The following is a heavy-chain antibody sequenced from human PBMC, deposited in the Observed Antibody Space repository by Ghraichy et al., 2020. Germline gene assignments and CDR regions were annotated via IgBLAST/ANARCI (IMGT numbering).Heavy chain of an antibody. D-gene: IGHD5-18*01. V-gene: IGHV3-7*01. J-gene: IGHJ6*02. CDR3: ARDIGYSSGHYYYSYGMDV. Sequence: GESLNISCAASGFTFSSYWMNWVRQAPGKGLEWVANIKQDGSEQYYVDSVKGRFTISRDNAKNTVYVQMNSLRVEDTAVYYCARDIGYSSGHYYYSYGMDVWGQGTTVTVPS. CDR2: IKQDGSEQ. CDR1: GFTFSSYW.